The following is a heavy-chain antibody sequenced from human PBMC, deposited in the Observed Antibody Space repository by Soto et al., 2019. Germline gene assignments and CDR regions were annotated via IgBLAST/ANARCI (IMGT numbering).Heavy chain of an antibody. CDR1: GGSFSGYY. D-gene: IGHD4-17*01. Sequence: PSETLSLTCAVYGGSFSGYYWSWIRQPPGKGLEWIGEINHSGSTNYNPSLKSRVTISVDTSKNQFSLKLSSVTAADTAVYYCARGRGGLRWSDAFDIWGQGTMVTVSS. CDR3: ARGRGGLRWSDAFDI. CDR2: INHSGST. J-gene: IGHJ3*02. V-gene: IGHV4-34*01.